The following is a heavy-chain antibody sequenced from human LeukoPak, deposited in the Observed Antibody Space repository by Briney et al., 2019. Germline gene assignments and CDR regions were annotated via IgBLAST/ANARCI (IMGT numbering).Heavy chain of an antibody. CDR2: ISAYEGNT. J-gene: IGHJ4*02. CDR3: ARDNAIIPAEIADY. CDR1: GYTFTRYG. D-gene: IGHD2-2*01. V-gene: IGHV1-18*01. Sequence: ASVKVSCKTSGYTFTRYGISWVRQAPGQGLEWMGWISAYEGNTKYAQKVQGRVSTTTDTSTSTAYMELRSLRSDDTAVYYCARDNAIIPAEIADYWGQGTQVTVSS.